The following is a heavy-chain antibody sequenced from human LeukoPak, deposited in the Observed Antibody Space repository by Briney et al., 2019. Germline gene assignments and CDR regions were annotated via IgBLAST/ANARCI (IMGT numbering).Heavy chain of an antibody. CDR2: IIPIFGTA. J-gene: IGHJ3*02. D-gene: IGHD6-19*01. V-gene: IGHV1-69*05. Sequence: GASVKVSCKASGGTFSSYAISWVRQAPGQGVEWMGRIIPIFGTANYAQKFQGRVTITTYESTSTAYMELSSLTSEDTAVYHCATLTDHSSGWLDAFDIWGKGTMVTDSS. CDR1: GGTFSSYA. CDR3: ATLTDHSSGWLDAFDI.